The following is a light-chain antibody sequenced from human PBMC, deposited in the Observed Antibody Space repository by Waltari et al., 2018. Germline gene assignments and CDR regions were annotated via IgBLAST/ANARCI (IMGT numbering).Light chain of an antibody. CDR3: QQYDSSLWT. J-gene: IGKJ1*01. V-gene: IGKV3-20*01. CDR2: GTS. Sequence: EIVLTQSPGTLSLSPGERATLSCRASQSVSSTYLAWYQQKPGQAPRLLIYGTSSRATGISDRFRGSGSGTDFTLTISRLEPEDSAVYYCQQYDSSLWTFGQGTKVEIK. CDR1: QSVSSTY.